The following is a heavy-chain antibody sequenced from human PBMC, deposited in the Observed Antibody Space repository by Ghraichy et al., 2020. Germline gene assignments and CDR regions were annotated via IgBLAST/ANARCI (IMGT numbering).Heavy chain of an antibody. CDR3: ARPSPYGTTWHGGIDY. CDR2: IYDSGTAA. D-gene: IGHD3-10*01. CDR1: GFSFSSYA. V-gene: IGHV3-23*01. Sequence: LSLTCAASGFSFSSYAMSWVRQAPGKGLEWVSAIYDSGTAAFYADSVKGRFTISRDNSQETLYLQINGLRVDDTAVYYCARPSPYGTTWHGGIDYWGQGTLVTVSS. J-gene: IGHJ4*02.